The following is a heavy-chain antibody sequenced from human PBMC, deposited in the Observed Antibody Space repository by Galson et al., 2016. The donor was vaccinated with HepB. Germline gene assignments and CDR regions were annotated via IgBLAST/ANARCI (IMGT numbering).Heavy chain of an antibody. J-gene: IGHJ5*02. CDR3: GREWGRWLVLRWFDP. V-gene: IGHV1-2*06. D-gene: IGHD6-19*01. CDR1: GYTFTGYY. CDR2: INPNSGGT. Sequence: SVKVSCKASGYTFTGYYMHWVRQAPGQGLEWMGRINPNSGGTNYAQKFQGRVTMTRDTFISTAYMELSRLKSDDTAVYYWGREWGRWLVLRWFDPWGQGTLVTVSS.